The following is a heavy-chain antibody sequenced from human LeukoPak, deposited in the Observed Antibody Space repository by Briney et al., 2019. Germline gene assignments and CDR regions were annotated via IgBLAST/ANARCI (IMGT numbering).Heavy chain of an antibody. Sequence: PSQTLSLTCTVSGGSISSGHYYWTSIRQRPGRGLEWIGYIFYSGSTYYNPSLKSRITISVDTSKSQFSLKLSSVTAADTAVYHCARVLGNSAFDIWGQGTMVTV. CDR2: IFYSGST. J-gene: IGHJ3*02. CDR3: ARVLGNSAFDI. D-gene: IGHD3-16*01. V-gene: IGHV4-30-4*08. CDR1: GGSISSGHYY.